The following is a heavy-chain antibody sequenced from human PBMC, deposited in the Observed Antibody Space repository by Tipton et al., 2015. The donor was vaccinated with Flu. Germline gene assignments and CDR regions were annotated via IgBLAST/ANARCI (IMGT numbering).Heavy chain of an antibody. J-gene: IGHJ4*02. D-gene: IGHD4-17*01. V-gene: IGHV3-30*02. CDR3: AKHFGDFYFDF. CDR2: IRDDRSND. CDR1: RFTFKNSA. Sequence: SLRLSCAASRFTFKNSAMHWVRQAPGKGLEWVAYIRDDRSNDYYADSVKGRFTISRDDSKNTLFLQMNSLRAEDTAVYYCAKHFGDFYFDFWGQGTLVTVSS.